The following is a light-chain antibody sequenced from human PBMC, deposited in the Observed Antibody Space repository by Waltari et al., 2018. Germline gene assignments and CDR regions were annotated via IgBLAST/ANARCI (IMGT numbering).Light chain of an antibody. J-gene: IGKJ4*01. V-gene: IGKV4-1*01. Sequence: DIVMTQSPDSLAVSLGERATINCKSSQNLLYTSNNKNFSAWYQQRPGHPLKLLIYWASTRESGVPDRFRGNGSGTDFTLTITALQAEDVAVYYCQQYYSPPLTFGGGTKVEIK. CDR1: QNLLYTSNNKNF. CDR3: QQYYSPPLT. CDR2: WAS.